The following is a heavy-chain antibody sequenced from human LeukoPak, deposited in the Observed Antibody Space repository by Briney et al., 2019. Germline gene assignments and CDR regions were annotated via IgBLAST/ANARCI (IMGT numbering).Heavy chain of an antibody. V-gene: IGHV3-30*18. J-gene: IGHJ4*02. CDR3: AKDFSYGSVKY. Sequence: GGSLRLSCAASGFTFSSYGMHWVRQAPGKGLEWVAVISYDGSNKYYADSVKGRFTISRDNSKNTLYLQMNSLRAEDTAVYYCAKDFSYGSVKYWGQGTLVTVSS. CDR2: ISYDGSNK. CDR1: GFTFSSYG. D-gene: IGHD3-10*01.